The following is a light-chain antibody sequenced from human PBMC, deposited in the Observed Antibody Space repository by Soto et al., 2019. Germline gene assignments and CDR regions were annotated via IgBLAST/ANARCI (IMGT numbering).Light chain of an antibody. CDR2: DVS. J-gene: IGLJ3*02. CDR1: RSDVGGYNY. V-gene: IGLV2-14*03. Sequence: QSALTQPASVSGSPGQSITISCTGTRSDVGGYNYVSWYQQHSGKAPKLMIYDVSNRPSGVSSRFSGSKSGNTASLTISGLQVEDEADYYCSSYTGSITWVFGGGTKVTVL. CDR3: SSYTGSITWV.